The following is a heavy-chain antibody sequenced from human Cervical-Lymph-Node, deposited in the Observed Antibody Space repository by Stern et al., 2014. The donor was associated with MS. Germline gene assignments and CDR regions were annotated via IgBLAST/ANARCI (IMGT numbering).Heavy chain of an antibody. V-gene: IGHV1-46*01. CDR2: INPSGGST. D-gene: IGHD6-19*01. CDR1: GYTFTSYY. CDR3: AREVAGHRLGMMDV. J-gene: IGHJ6*02. Sequence: QVQLVQSGAEVKKPGASVKVSCKASGYTFTSYYIHWVRQAPGQGLEWKGIINPSGGSTSYAQKFQGSVTMTRDTSTSTVYMELSSLRSEDTAVYYCAREVAGHRLGMMDVWGQGTTVTVSS.